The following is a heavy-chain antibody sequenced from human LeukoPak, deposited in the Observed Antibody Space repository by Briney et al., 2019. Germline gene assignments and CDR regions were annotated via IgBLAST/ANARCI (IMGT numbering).Heavy chain of an antibody. CDR1: GGSISSYY. D-gene: IGHD3-22*01. V-gene: IGHV4-59*01. CDR3: ARDYYDSSGYYWPYYFDY. Sequence: KTSETLSLTCTVSGGSISSYYWSWIRQPPGKGLEWIGYIYYSGSTNYNPSLKSRVTISVDTSKNQFSLKLSSVTAADTAVYYCARDYYDSSGYYWPYYFDYWGQGTLVTVSS. CDR2: IYYSGST. J-gene: IGHJ4*02.